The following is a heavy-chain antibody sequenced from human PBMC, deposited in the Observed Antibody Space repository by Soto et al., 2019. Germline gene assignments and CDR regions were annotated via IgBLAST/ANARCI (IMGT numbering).Heavy chain of an antibody. V-gene: IGHV1-2*04. CDR2: INPNSGGT. CDR1: GYTFTGYY. Sequence: ASVKVSCKASGYTFTGYYIHWVRQAPGQGLEWMGWINPNSGGTNYAQKFQGWVTMTRDTSISTAYMELSRLRSDDTAVYYCARGVAIVVVPAAMHPSWFDPWGQGTLVTVSS. J-gene: IGHJ5*02. CDR3: ARGVAIVVVPAAMHPSWFDP. D-gene: IGHD2-2*03.